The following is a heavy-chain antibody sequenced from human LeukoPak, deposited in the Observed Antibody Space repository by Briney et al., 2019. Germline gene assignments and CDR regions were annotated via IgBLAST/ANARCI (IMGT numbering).Heavy chain of an antibody. J-gene: IGHJ6*03. V-gene: IGHV4-34*01. CDR3: AGGWSPPRKVQLERRDYYYMDV. D-gene: IGHD1-1*01. CDR2: INHSGST. CDR1: GGSFSGYY. Sequence: PSETLSLTCAVYGGSFSGYYWSWIRQPPGKGLEWIGEINHSGSTNYNPSLKGRVTISVDTSKNQFSLKLSSVTAADTAVYYCAGGWSPPRKVQLERRDYYYMDVWGKGTTVTVSS.